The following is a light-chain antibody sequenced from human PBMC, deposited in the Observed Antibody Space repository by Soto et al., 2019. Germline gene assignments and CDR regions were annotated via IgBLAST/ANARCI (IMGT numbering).Light chain of an antibody. J-gene: IGKJ2*01. CDR1: QSVSRN. V-gene: IGKV3-15*01. CDR3: QQYNNWPPDP. CDR2: GAS. Sequence: EIVMTQSPATLSVSPGERATLACRASQSVSRNLAWYQQKPGQAPRLLIYGASTRATGIPARFSGSGSGTEFTLTISSLQSEDFTVYYCQQYNNWPPDPFGQGTKLEIK.